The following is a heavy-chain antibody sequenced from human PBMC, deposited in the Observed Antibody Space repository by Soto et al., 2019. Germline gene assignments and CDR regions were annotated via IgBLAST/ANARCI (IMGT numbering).Heavy chain of an antibody. D-gene: IGHD2-8*01. CDR2: IYYSGST. Sequence: LSLTCTVSGGSISSGGYYWSWIRQHPGKGLEWIGYIYYSGSTYYNPSLKSRVTISVDTSKNQFSLKLSSVTAADTAVYYCARAPVFDTYYYGMDVWGQGTTVTVSS. CDR1: GGSISSGGYY. CDR3: ARAPVFDTYYYGMDV. J-gene: IGHJ6*02. V-gene: IGHV4-31*03.